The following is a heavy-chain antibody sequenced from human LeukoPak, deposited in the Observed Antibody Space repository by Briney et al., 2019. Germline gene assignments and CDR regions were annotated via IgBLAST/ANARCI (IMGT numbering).Heavy chain of an antibody. V-gene: IGHV3-21*06. Sequence: GGSLRLSCAASGFTFKNYGMNWVRQAPGKGLEWDSSISSGSTYIDNADSLKGRFTISRDNAKNSLYLEMNSLRAEDTAVYYCARSKGGAQREYGMDVWGQGTTVTVSS. CDR2: ISSGSTYI. CDR3: ARSKGGAQREYGMDV. CDR1: GFTFKNYG. J-gene: IGHJ6*02. D-gene: IGHD6-25*01.